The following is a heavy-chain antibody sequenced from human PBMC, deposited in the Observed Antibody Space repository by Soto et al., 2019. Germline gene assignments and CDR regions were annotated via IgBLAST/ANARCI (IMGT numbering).Heavy chain of an antibody. V-gene: IGHV1-18*01. CDR2: ISAYNGNT. D-gene: IGHD2-8*02. Sequence: QVQLVQSGAEVKKPGASVKVSCKASGYTFTSYGISWVRQAPGQGLEWMGWISAYNGNTNYAQNLQGRVTMTTATFTSTAYMELRSLTSDDTAVYYCARDGGVQARFDPWGQGTLVTVSS. CDR1: GYTFTSYG. J-gene: IGHJ5*02. CDR3: ARDGGVQARFDP.